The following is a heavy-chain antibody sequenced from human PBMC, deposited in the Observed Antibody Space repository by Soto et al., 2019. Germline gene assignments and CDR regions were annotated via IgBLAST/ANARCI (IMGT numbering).Heavy chain of an antibody. CDR3: ARFFELWSHDAFDI. CDR1: GYTFTSYG. CDR2: ISAYNGNT. D-gene: IGHD5-18*01. Sequence: ASVKVSCKASGYTFTSYGISWVRQAPGQGLEWMGWISAYNGNTNYAQRLQGRVTMTTDTSTSTAYMELRSLRSDDTAVYYCARFFELWSHDAFDIWGQGTMVTVSS. V-gene: IGHV1-18*04. J-gene: IGHJ3*02.